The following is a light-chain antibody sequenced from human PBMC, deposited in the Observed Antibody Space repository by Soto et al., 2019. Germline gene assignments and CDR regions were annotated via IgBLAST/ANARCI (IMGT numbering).Light chain of an antibody. CDR2: GAS. CDR3: QHYGNSPPRYT. CDR1: QSVSSTS. J-gene: IGKJ2*01. Sequence: EIVLTQSPGTLSLSPGERATLSCRASQSVSSTSLAWYQQKPGQAPRLLIYGASSRATDIPDRFSGSGSGTDFSLTISRLEPEDFAVYYCQHYGNSPPRYTFGQGTKLEIK. V-gene: IGKV3-20*01.